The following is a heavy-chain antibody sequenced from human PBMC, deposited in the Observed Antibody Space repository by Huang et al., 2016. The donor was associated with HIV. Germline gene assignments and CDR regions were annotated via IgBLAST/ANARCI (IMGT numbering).Heavy chain of an antibody. J-gene: IGHJ6*02. CDR1: GGSISSYY. D-gene: IGHD6-13*01. CDR3: ARGGPYSRDYYYYGMDV. Sequence: QVQLQESGPGLVKPSETLSLTCTVSGGSISSYYWSWIRQPPGKGLEWIGYIHYSGSTNNNPYLKSRVTTSVDTAKNQFFLKLSSVTAADTAVYYCARGGPYSRDYYYYGMDVWGQGTTVTVSS. V-gene: IGHV4-59*01. CDR2: IHYSGST.